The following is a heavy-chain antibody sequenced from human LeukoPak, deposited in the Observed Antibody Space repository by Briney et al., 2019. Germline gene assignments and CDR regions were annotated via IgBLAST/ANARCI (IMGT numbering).Heavy chain of an antibody. Sequence: ASVKVSCKASGYTFTNFGISWVRQAPGQGLEWMGWISGYNGNTNYAQKLQGRVTMTTDTSTSTAYMELRSLRSDDTAVYYCARFSALGATKIAARLNWFDPWGQGTLVTVSS. CDR1: GYTFTNFG. V-gene: IGHV1-18*01. D-gene: IGHD6-6*01. CDR3: ARFSALGATKIAARLNWFDP. CDR2: ISGYNGNT. J-gene: IGHJ5*02.